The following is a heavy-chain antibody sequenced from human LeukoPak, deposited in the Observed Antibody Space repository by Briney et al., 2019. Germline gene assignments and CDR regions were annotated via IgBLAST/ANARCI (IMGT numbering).Heavy chain of an antibody. Sequence: GGSLRLSCAASGFTFSSYSMNWVRQAPGKGLEWVAVISYDGSNKYYADSVKGRFTISRDNSKNTLYLQMNSLRAEDTAVYYCAKDGPWIQLWYYFDYWGQGTLVTVSS. CDR2: ISYDGSNK. CDR1: GFTFSSYS. J-gene: IGHJ4*02. CDR3: AKDGPWIQLWYYFDY. D-gene: IGHD5-18*01. V-gene: IGHV3-30*18.